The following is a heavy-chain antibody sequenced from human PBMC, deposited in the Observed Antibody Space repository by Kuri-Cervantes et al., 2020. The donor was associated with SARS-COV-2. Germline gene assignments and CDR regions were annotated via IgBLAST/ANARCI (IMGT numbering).Heavy chain of an antibody. CDR1: GFTFSSYA. CDR3: ARGKIGGTICLDV. J-gene: IGHJ6*04. D-gene: IGHD3-3*01. CDR2: ISSNGGST. Sequence: GRPLSLSCPASGFTFSSYAMHWVRQAPGKGLEYVSAISSNGGSTYYADSVKGRFTISRDNSKNTLYLQMGSLRAEDMAVYYCARGKIGGTICLDVWGKGTTVTVSS. V-gene: IGHV3-64*02.